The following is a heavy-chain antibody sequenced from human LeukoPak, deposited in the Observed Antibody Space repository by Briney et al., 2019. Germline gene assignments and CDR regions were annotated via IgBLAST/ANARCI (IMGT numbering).Heavy chain of an antibody. J-gene: IGHJ3*01. Sequence: PGGSLRLSCAASGFTFSSYAMSWVRQAPGKGLEWVSAISGSGGSTYYADSVKGRFTISRGNSKNTLYLQMNSLRAEDTAVYYCAKGYYGDSPLDAFDVWGQGTMVTVSS. CDR2: ISGSGGST. D-gene: IGHD4-17*01. V-gene: IGHV3-23*01. CDR3: AKGYYGDSPLDAFDV. CDR1: GFTFSSYA.